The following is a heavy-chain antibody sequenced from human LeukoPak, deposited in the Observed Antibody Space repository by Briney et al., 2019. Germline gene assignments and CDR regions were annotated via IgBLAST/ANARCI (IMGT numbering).Heavy chain of an antibody. Sequence: GGSLRLSCAASGFTFSDYYMSWIRQAPGKGLEWVAVISYDGSNKYYADPVKGRFTISRDNSKNTLYLQMNSLRAEDTAVYYCASFRELRDAFDIWGQGTMVTVSS. V-gene: IGHV3-30*03. CDR1: GFTFSDYY. CDR3: ASFRELRDAFDI. CDR2: ISYDGSNK. J-gene: IGHJ3*02. D-gene: IGHD1-26*01.